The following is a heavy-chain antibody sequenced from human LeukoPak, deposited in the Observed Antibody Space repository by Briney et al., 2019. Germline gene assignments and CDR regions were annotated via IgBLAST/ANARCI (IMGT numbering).Heavy chain of an antibody. J-gene: IGHJ6*02. CDR2: INPNSGGT. D-gene: IGHD3-10*01. Sequence: ASVKVSCKASGYTFTGYYMHWVRQAPGQGLEWMGWINPNSGGTNYAQKFQGWVTMTRDTSISTAYMELSRLRSDDTAVYYCARDGTYGSGSYIHYYGMDVWGQGTTVTVSS. CDR3: ARDGTYGSGSYIHYYGMDV. V-gene: IGHV1-2*04. CDR1: GYTFTGYY.